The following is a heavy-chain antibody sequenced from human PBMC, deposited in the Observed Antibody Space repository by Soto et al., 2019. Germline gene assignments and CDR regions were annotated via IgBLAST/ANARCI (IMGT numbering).Heavy chain of an antibody. CDR3: ARGLRAVADTYYYYYMDV. CDR2: INHSGRP. Sequence: SETLSLTCAVYGGSFSGYYWSWIRQPPGKGLEWIGEINHSGRPNYNPSLKSRVTISVDTSKNQFSLKLSSVTAADTAVYYCARGLRAVADTYYYYYMDVWGKGTTVTVSS. D-gene: IGHD6-19*01. V-gene: IGHV4-34*01. J-gene: IGHJ6*03. CDR1: GGSFSGYY.